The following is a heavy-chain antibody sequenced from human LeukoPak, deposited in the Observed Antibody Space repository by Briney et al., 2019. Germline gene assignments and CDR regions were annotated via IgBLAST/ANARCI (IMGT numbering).Heavy chain of an antibody. V-gene: IGHV4-39*01. CDR2: IYYSGST. CDR1: GGSISSSSYY. Sequence: SETLSPTCTVSGGSISSSSYYWGWIRQPPGKGLEWIGSIYYSGSTYYNPSLKSRVTISVDTSKNQFSLKLSSVTAADTAVYYCARVVPNEYYFDYWGQGTLVTVSS. CDR3: ARVVPNEYYFDY. J-gene: IGHJ4*02. D-gene: IGHD1-1*01.